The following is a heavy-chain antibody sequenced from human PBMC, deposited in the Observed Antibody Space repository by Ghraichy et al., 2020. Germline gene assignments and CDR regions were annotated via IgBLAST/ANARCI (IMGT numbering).Heavy chain of an antibody. Sequence: GGSLNISCAASGFSIRNYWMHWVRQAPGTGLVWVSHINGDGSSITYADSVRGRFTISRDDSKNTLYLQMNSLRADDTSVYYCATDYNYGMHVWGQGTTVTVSS. CDR1: GFSIRNYW. J-gene: IGHJ6*02. V-gene: IGHV3-74*01. CDR3: ATDYNYGMHV. CDR2: INGDGSSI. D-gene: IGHD4/OR15-4a*01.